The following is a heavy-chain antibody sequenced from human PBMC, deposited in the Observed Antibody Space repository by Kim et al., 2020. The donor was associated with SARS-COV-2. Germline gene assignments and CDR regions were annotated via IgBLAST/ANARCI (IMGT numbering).Heavy chain of an antibody. V-gene: IGHV4-34*01. J-gene: IGHJ4*02. D-gene: IGHD2-2*01. Sequence: PAPKSRVTISEDTSKNRFSLKLSSVTAADTAVYYCARVRDIVVVPAAIGYWGQGTLVTVSS. CDR3: ARVRDIVVVPAAIGY.